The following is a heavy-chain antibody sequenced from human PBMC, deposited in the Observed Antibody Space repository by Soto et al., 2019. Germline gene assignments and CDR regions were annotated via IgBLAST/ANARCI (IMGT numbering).Heavy chain of an antibody. J-gene: IGHJ4*02. V-gene: IGHV3-21*01. CDR1: GFPFSAYN. CDR3: SRSPEVGVRGAY. D-gene: IGHD3-16*01. CDR2: ITVGSSHI. Sequence: EVQLVESGGGLVKPGGSLRLSCTGSGFPFSAYNINCVRQAPGKGLEWVSSITVGSSHIYQPNSMKGRFTISRDDAKNSVYLQIDSLRDDDTALYYCSRSPEVGVRGAYWGQGTLVTVSS.